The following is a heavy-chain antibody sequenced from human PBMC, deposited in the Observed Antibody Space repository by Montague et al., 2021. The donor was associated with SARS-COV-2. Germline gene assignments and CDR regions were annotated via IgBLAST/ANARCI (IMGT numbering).Heavy chain of an antibody. Sequence: SLRLSCAASGFTFSSYSMNWVRQAPGKGLEWVSSISSSSSYIYYADSVKGRFTISRDNAKNSLYLQMNSLRAEGTAVYYCARDFNYYYYYGMDVWGQGTTVTVSS. CDR2: ISSSSSYI. V-gene: IGHV3-21*01. J-gene: IGHJ6*02. CDR3: ARDFNYYYYYGMDV. CDR1: GFTFSSYS.